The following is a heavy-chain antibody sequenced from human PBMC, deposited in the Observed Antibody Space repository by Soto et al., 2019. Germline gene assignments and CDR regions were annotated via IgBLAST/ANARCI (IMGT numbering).Heavy chain of an antibody. J-gene: IGHJ4*02. CDR1: GDTFASFG. CDR3: ARDQESITDRILQY. Sequence: SVKVSCKASGDTFASFGFSWVRQAPGQGLEWLGWISAYNGNTHYAQKVRDRVTLTTDTSTNTAYMELRSLTSDDTAVYYCARDQESITDRILQYWGQGTRVTVSS. V-gene: IGHV1-18*01. D-gene: IGHD3-10*01. CDR2: ISAYNGNT.